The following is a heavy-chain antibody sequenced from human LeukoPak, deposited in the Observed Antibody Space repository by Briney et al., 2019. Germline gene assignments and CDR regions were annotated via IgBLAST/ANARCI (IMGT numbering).Heavy chain of an antibody. CDR1: GGSISSGGYY. Sequence: SETLSLTCTVSGGSISSGGYYWSWIRQHPGKGLEWIGYIYYSGSTYYNPSLKSRVIISVDTSKNQFSLKLSSVSAADTAVYYCARGGGDVYNVFDYWGQGTLVTVSS. J-gene: IGHJ4*02. D-gene: IGHD5-24*01. V-gene: IGHV4-31*03. CDR3: ARGGGDVYNVFDY. CDR2: IYYSGST.